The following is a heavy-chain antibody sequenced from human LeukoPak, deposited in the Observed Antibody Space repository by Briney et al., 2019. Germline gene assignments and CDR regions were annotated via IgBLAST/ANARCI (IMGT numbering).Heavy chain of an antibody. CDR2: IYYSGST. D-gene: IGHD6-13*01. J-gene: IGHJ4*02. CDR3: ARDLLGYSSSWRLFDY. Sequence: SETLSLTCTVSGGSISSSSYYWGWIRQPPGKGLEWIGSIYYSGSTYYNPSLKSRVTISVDTSKNQFSLKLSAVTAADTAVYYCARDLLGYSSSWRLFDYWGQGTMVTVSS. V-gene: IGHV4-39*07. CDR1: GGSISSSSYY.